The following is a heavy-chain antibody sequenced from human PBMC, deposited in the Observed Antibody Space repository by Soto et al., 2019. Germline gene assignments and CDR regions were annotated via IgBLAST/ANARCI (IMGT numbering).Heavy chain of an antibody. D-gene: IGHD3-22*01. Sequence: QVQLVQSGAEVKKPGASVKVSCKASGYTFTSYGISWVRQAPGQGLEWMGWISAYNGNTNYAQKLQGRVTMTTDTSTSTAYMELRSLRSDDTAVYYCAIDAHYYDSSGPRGYFDYWGQGTLVTVSS. CDR1: GYTFTSYG. CDR2: ISAYNGNT. CDR3: AIDAHYYDSSGPRGYFDY. V-gene: IGHV1-18*04. J-gene: IGHJ4*02.